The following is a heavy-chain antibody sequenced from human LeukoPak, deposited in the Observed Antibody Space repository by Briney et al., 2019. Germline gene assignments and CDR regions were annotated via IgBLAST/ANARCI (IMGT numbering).Heavy chain of an antibody. J-gene: IGHJ4*02. Sequence: PGRSLRLSCAASGFTFSSYGMHWVRQAPGKGLEWVAVIWYDGSNKYYADSVKGRFTISRDNSKNTLHLQMNSLRAEDTAVYYCAKDSSSWSFDYWGQGTLVTVSS. CDR2: IWYDGSNK. CDR3: AKDSSSWSFDY. CDR1: GFTFSSYG. D-gene: IGHD6-13*01. V-gene: IGHV3-33*06.